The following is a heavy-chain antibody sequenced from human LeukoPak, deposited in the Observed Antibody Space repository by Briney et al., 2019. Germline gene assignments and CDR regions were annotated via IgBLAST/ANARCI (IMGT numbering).Heavy chain of an antibody. CDR1: GFTVSSNY. CDR3: ARNPRYYNTSGYYSYYFDC. J-gene: IGHJ4*02. D-gene: IGHD3-22*01. Sequence: TRGSLRLSCAVSGFTVSSNYMSWVRQAPGKGLEWVSVIYSGGGSYYADSVKGRFTLSRDNSKNTLYLQMNSLRAEDTAVYYCARNPRYYNTSGYYSYYFDCWGQGTLVTVSS. CDR2: IYSGGGS. V-gene: IGHV3-66*01.